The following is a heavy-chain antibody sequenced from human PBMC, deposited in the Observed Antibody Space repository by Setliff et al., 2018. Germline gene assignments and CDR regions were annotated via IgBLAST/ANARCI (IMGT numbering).Heavy chain of an antibody. J-gene: IGHJ6*03. CDR1: EFIFRSYI. Sequence: PGGSLRLSCAASEFIFRSYIVSWVRQPPGKGLEWVSSISSSSSYIYYADSVKGRFTISRDNAENSLYLQMNSLRAEDTALYYCAKGTHHEFWSGPPMDVWGKGTTVTVSS. CDR2: ISSSSSYI. CDR3: AKGTHHEFWSGPPMDV. D-gene: IGHD3-3*01. V-gene: IGHV3-21*04.